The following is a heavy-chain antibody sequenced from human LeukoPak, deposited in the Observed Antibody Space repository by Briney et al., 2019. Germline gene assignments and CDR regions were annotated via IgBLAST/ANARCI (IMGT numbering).Heavy chain of an antibody. CDR3: ARDLGIAAASDAFDI. J-gene: IGHJ3*02. CDR2: ISSSSSYI. D-gene: IGHD6-13*01. V-gene: IGHV3-21*01. CDR1: GFIFSNYA. Sequence: GGSLRLSCAASGFIFSNYAMSWVRQAPGKGLEWVSSISSSSSYIYYADSVKGRFTISRDNAKNSLYLQMNSLRAEDTAVYYCARDLGIAAASDAFDIWGQGTMVTVSS.